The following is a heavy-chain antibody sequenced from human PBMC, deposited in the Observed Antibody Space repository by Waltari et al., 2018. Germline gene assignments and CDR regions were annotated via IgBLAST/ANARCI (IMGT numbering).Heavy chain of an antibody. V-gene: IGHV4-59*01. Sequence: QVQLQESGPGLVKPSETLSLPCTVSGGSLSSYYWSWIRQPPGKGLEWIGYIYYSGSTNYNPSLKSRVTISVDTSKNQFSLKLSSVTAADTAVYYCARGPSQAVIIPIYGMDVWGQGTTVTVSS. CDR2: IYYSGST. D-gene: IGHD3-3*01. CDR3: ARGPSQAVIIPIYGMDV. J-gene: IGHJ6*02. CDR1: GGSLSSYY.